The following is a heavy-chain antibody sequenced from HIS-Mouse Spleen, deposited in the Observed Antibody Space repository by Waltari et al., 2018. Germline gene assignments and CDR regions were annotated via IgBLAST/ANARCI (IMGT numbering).Heavy chain of an antibody. CDR2: IYYSGST. J-gene: IGHJ2*01. Sequence: QLHLQESCPGLVKPSEPLSLTCTVSGCSISSSSYYWGCIRQPPGTGLEWIGSIYYSGSTYYNPSLKSRVNISVDTSKNQFSLKLSSVTAADTAVYYCAREIPYSSSWYDWYFDLWGRGTLVTVSS. V-gene: IGHV4-39*07. D-gene: IGHD6-13*01. CDR3: AREIPYSSSWYDWYFDL. CDR1: GCSISSSSYY.